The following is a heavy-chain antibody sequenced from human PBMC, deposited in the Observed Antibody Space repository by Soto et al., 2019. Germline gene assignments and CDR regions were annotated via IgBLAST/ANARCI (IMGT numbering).Heavy chain of an antibody. CDR1: GYSFTSYW. J-gene: IGHJ6*02. CDR3: ARTAAAGKYYYGMDV. Sequence: RGESLNISCKGSGYSFTSYWIGWARQMPGKGLEWMGIIYPGDSDTRYSPSFQGQVTISADKSISTAYLQWSSLKASDTAMYYCARTAAAGKYYYGMDVWGQGTTVTVS. CDR2: IYPGDSDT. V-gene: IGHV5-51*01. D-gene: IGHD6-13*01.